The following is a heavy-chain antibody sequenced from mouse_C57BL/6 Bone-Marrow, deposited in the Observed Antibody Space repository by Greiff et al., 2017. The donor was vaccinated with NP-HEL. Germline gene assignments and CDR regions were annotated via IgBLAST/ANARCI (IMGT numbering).Heavy chain of an antibody. CDR3: ARLHPY. CDR1: GFTFSDYG. J-gene: IGHJ3*01. Sequence: EVQVVESGGGLVKPGGSLKLSCAASGFTFSDYGMHWVRQAPEKGLEWVAYISSGSSTIYYADTVKGRFTISRDNAKNTLFLQMTSLRSEDTAMYYCARLHPYWGQGTLVTVSA. CDR2: ISSGSSTI. V-gene: IGHV5-17*01.